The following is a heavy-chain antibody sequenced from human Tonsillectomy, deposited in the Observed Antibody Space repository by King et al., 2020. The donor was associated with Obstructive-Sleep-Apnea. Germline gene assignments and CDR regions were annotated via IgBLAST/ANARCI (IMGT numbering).Heavy chain of an antibody. D-gene: IGHD6-13*01. CDR3: AKELIAAAATGGMDV. Sequence: VQLVESGGGVVQPGRSLRLSCTASGFTFSSYGMHWVRQAPGKGLEWVAVISYDGSNKYYIDSVKGRFTISRDNSKNTLYLQMNSLSPEDTAVYYCAKELIAAAATGGMDVWGQGTTVTVSS. J-gene: IGHJ6*02. CDR2: ISYDGSNK. V-gene: IGHV3-30*18. CDR1: GFTFSSYG.